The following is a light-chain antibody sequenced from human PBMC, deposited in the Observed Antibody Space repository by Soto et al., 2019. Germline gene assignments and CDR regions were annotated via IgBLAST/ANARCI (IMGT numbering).Light chain of an antibody. CDR3: QQYGSSPGT. CDR1: QSVSSSY. V-gene: IGKV3-20*01. Sequence: EIVLTQSPGTLSLSPGERATLSCRASQSVSSSYLAWYQQKPGQAPRLLIYGASSRATGIPDRFSGSGSGKDFTLTISRLEPEDFAVYYCQQYGSSPGTFGQGTKVEIK. J-gene: IGKJ1*01. CDR2: GAS.